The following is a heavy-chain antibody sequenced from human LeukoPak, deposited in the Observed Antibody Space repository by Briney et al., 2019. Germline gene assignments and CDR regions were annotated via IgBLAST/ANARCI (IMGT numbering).Heavy chain of an antibody. D-gene: IGHD3-10*01. CDR3: AKGLLWFGELLLAPDYYYYYGMDV. CDR2: ISYDGSNK. CDR1: GFTFSSYA. Sequence: GGSLRLSCAASGFTFSSYAMSWVRQAPGKGLEWVAVISYDGSNKYYADSVKGRFTISRDNSKNTLYLQMNSLRAEDTAVYYCAKGLLWFGELLLAPDYYYYYGMDVWGQGTTVTVSS. J-gene: IGHJ6*02. V-gene: IGHV3-30*18.